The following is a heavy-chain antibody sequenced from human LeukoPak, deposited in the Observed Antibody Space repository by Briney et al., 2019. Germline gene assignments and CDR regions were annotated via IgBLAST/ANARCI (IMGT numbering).Heavy chain of an antibody. J-gene: IGHJ4*02. CDR3: ARRPRITIFGVDHYFDY. CDR1: GGSISSSSYY. D-gene: IGHD3-3*01. Sequence: SETLSLTCTVSGGSISSSSYYWGWIRQPPGKGLEWIGSIYYSGSTYYNPSLKGRVTISVDTSENQFSLKLSSVTAADTAVYYCARRPRITIFGVDHYFDYWGQGTLVTVSS. V-gene: IGHV4-39*01. CDR2: IYYSGST.